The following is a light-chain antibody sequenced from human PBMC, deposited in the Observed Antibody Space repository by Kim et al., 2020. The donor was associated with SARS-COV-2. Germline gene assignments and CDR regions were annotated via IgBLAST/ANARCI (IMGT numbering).Light chain of an antibody. J-gene: IGKJ4*01. CDR1: QGISSW. CDR3: QQAQSYPLT. V-gene: IGKV1-12*01. Sequence: ASVGDRVTMTCRASQGISSWLAWYQQKPGKAPKLLIYVASSLQSGVPSRFSGSGSGTDFSLTINSLEPEDSATYYCQQAQSYPLTFGGGTKVDIK. CDR2: VAS.